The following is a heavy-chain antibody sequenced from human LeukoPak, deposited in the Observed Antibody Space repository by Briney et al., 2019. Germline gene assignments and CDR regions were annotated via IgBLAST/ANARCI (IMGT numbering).Heavy chain of an antibody. CDR3: ARDPGSSGWYRKVDP. D-gene: IGHD6-19*01. V-gene: IGHV1-18*04. CDR2: ISAYNGNT. J-gene: IGHJ5*02. Sequence: ASVKVSCKASGYTFTSYGISWVRQAPGQGLEWMGWISAYNGNTNYAQKLQGRVTMTTDTSTSTAYVELRSLRSDDTAVYYCARDPGSSGWYRKVDPWGQGTLVTVSS. CDR1: GYTFTSYG.